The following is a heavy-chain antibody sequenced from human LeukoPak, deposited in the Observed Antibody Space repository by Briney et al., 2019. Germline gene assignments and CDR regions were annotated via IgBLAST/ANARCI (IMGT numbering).Heavy chain of an antibody. CDR2: ISYGGSNK. J-gene: IGHJ6*02. V-gene: IGHV3-30-3*01. D-gene: IGHD3-22*01. CDR3: ARGSYSYDSSDYYRQSGYGMDV. CDR1: GFTFSSYA. Sequence: GALRLSCAASGFTFSSYAMHWVRQAPGKGLEWVAVISYGGSNKYYADSVKGRFTISRDNSKNTLYLQMNSLSAEDTAVYYCARGSYSYDSSDYYRQSGYGMDVWGQGTTVTVSS.